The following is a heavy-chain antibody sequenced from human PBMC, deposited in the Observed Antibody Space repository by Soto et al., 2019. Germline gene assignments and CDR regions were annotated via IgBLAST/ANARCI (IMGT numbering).Heavy chain of an antibody. CDR3: ARIPFDYYGSGSYNNWFDP. CDR1: GFSLSNARIG. Sequence: QVTLKESGPVLVKPTETLTLTCTVSGFSLSNARIGVSWIRQPPGKALEWLAHVFSNDEKSYSTSLKSRLTISKDTSKSQVVLTMTNMDPVDTATYYCARIPFDYYGSGSYNNWFDPWGQGTLVTVSS. D-gene: IGHD3-10*01. V-gene: IGHV2-26*01. J-gene: IGHJ5*02. CDR2: VFSNDEK.